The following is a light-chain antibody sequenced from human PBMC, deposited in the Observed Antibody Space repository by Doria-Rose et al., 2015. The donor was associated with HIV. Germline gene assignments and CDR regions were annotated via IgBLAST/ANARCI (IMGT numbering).Light chain of an antibody. CDR1: QSFSSTY. CDR2: DGS. J-gene: IGKJ1*01. CDR3: HQYGTTWT. Sequence: TQSPGTLSLSPGERATLSCRASQSFSSTYLAWYQQKPGQAPSLLIYDGSTRATGIPDRFSASGSGTDLTVTNNRLEPEDFALYYCHQYGTTWTYGQGTKVEI. V-gene: IGKV3-20*01.